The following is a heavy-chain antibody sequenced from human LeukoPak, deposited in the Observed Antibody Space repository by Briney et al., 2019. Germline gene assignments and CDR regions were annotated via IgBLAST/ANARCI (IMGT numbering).Heavy chain of an antibody. CDR1: GVTFSSYG. D-gene: IGHD6-19*01. V-gene: IGHV3-33*06. J-gene: IGHJ4*02. Sequence: GRSLRLSCAASGVTFSSYGMHWVRQAPGKGLEWVAVIWYDGSNKYYADSVKGRFTISRDNSKNTLYLQMNSLRAEDTAVYYCAKDQAVADYYFDYWGQGTLVTVSS. CDR3: AKDQAVADYYFDY. CDR2: IWYDGSNK.